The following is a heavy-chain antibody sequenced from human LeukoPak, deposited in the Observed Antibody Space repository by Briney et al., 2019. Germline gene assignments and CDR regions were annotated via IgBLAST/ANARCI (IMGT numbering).Heavy chain of an antibody. Sequence: ASVKVSCKASGYTFTGYYMHWVRQAPGQGLEWMGWINPNSSGTSYAQKFQGRVTMTRDTSISTAYMELSRLRSDDTAVYYCARVECPRVVVVAAPSCYFDYWGQGTLVTVSS. J-gene: IGHJ4*02. CDR2: INPNSSGT. CDR3: ARVECPRVVVVAAPSCYFDY. V-gene: IGHV1-2*02. D-gene: IGHD2-15*01. CDR1: GYTFTGYY.